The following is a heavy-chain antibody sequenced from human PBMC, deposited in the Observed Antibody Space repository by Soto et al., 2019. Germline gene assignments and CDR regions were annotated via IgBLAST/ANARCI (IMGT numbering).Heavy chain of an antibody. J-gene: IGHJ5*02. V-gene: IGHV1-3*01. Sequence: ASVKGACKASGYTFTSYAMHWVRQAPGQRLEWMGWINAGNGNTKYSQKFQGRVTITRDTSASTAYMELSSLRSEDTAVYYCATLYYDILTGYPRFDPWGQGTLVTVSS. D-gene: IGHD3-9*01. CDR2: INAGNGNT. CDR1: GYTFTSYA. CDR3: ATLYYDILTGYPRFDP.